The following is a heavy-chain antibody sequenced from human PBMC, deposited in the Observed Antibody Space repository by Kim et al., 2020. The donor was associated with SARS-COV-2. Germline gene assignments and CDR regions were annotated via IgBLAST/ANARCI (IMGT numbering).Heavy chain of an antibody. Sequence: SVKVSCKASGGTFSSYAISWVRQAPGQGLEWMGGIIPIFGTANYAQKFQGRVTITADESTSTAYMELSSLRSEDTAVYYCARDLAYCGGDWCGGGFDYWGQGTLVSVSS. CDR2: IIPIFGTA. CDR1: GGTFSSYA. CDR3: ARDLAYCGGDWCGGGFDY. J-gene: IGHJ4*02. D-gene: IGHD2-21*01. V-gene: IGHV1-69*13.